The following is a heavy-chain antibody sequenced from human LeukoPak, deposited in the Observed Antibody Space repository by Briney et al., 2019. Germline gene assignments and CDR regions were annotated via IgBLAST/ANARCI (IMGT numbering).Heavy chain of an antibody. CDR1: GGSISSYY. CDR3: ARVDGSGSFPPYYYYMDV. Sequence: SEILSLTCTVSGGSISSYYWSWIRQPPGKGLEWIGYIYYSGSTNYNPSLKSRVTISVDTSKNQFSLKLSSVTAADTAVYYCARVDGSGSFPPYYYYMDVWGKGTTVTVSS. CDR2: IYYSGST. D-gene: IGHD3-10*01. V-gene: IGHV4-59*08. J-gene: IGHJ6*03.